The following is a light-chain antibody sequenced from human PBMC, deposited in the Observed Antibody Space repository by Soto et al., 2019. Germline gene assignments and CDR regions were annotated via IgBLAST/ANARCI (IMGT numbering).Light chain of an antibody. CDR3: HHYLSSLWT. CDR2: GAS. V-gene: IGKV3-15*01. CDR1: QSVSSN. Sequence: EIVMTQSPATLSVSPGERATLSCRASQSVSSNLAWYQQKPGQAPRLLIYGASTRATGIPARFSGSGSGTDFTLTISRLEAEDCAVYFCHHYLSSLWTFGQGTKVEIK. J-gene: IGKJ1*01.